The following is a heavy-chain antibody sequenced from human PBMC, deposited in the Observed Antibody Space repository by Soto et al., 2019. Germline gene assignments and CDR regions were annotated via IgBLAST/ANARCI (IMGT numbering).Heavy chain of an antibody. CDR2: INHSGST. J-gene: IGHJ5*02. Sequence: QVQLQQWGAGLLKPSETLSLTCAVYGGSFSGYYWSWIRQPPGKGLEWIGEINHSGSTNYNPSLNRRVTISVDTSKNQFSLKLSSVTAADTAVYYCARVLRYFDWLLPGTHWFDPWGQGTLVTVSS. CDR3: ARVLRYFDWLLPGTHWFDP. D-gene: IGHD3-9*01. CDR1: GGSFSGYY. V-gene: IGHV4-34*01.